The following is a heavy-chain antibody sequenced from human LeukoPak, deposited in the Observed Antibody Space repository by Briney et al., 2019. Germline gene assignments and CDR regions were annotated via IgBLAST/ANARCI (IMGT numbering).Heavy chain of an antibody. D-gene: IGHD6-19*01. CDR2: IKQDGSEK. V-gene: IGHV3-7*03. CDR3: AKDRRRVMAVAGISANYALDI. Sequence: GGSLRLSCAASGFTFSSYWMSWVRQAPGKGLEWVANIKQDGSEKYYVDSVKGRFTISRDNAKNSLYLQMNSLRVEDTAVYYCAKDRRRVMAVAGISANYALDIWGQGTMVTVSS. CDR1: GFTFSSYW. J-gene: IGHJ3*02.